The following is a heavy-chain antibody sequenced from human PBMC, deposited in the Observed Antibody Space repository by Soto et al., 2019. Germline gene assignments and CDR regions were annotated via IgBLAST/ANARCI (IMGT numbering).Heavy chain of an antibody. V-gene: IGHV3-7*03. CDR3: ARDSDITMVRGVWNYYGMDV. CDR2: IKRDGSEQ. J-gene: IGHJ6*02. D-gene: IGHD3-10*01. CDR1: GLSFSSYW. Sequence: PGGSLRLSCAASGLSFSSYWMTWVRQAPGKGLEWVANIKRDGSEQYYVDSVKGRFTISRDNAKNSVYLQMNSLRAEDTAVYYCARDSDITMVRGVWNYYGMDVWGQGTTVTVSS.